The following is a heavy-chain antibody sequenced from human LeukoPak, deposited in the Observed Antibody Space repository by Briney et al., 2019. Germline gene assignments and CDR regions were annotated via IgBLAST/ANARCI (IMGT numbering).Heavy chain of an antibody. J-gene: IGHJ4*02. V-gene: IGHV1-8*01. Sequence: ASVKVSCKASGYTFTSYDMNWVRQATGQGLEWMGWMNHNSGNKGYAQKFQGRVTMTRNTSISTPYMELSSLRSEDTAAYYCARRIRITIFGVGAAGYWGQGSLVTVSS. CDR2: MNHNSGNK. CDR1: GYTFTSYD. CDR3: ARRIRITIFGVGAAGY. D-gene: IGHD3-3*01.